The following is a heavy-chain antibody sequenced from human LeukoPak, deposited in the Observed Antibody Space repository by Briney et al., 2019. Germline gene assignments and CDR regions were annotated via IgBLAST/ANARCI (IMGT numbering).Heavy chain of an antibody. CDR2: IYSGGST. J-gene: IGHJ4*02. CDR1: GFTVSSNY. CDR3: ARDGYFDS. V-gene: IGHV3-53*01. Sequence: GGSLRLSCAASGFTVSSNYMSWVRQAPGKGLEWVSVIYSGGSTFYADSVKGRFTISRDNSKSTLFLQMNSLRAEDTAVYYCARDGYFDSWGQGTLVTVSS.